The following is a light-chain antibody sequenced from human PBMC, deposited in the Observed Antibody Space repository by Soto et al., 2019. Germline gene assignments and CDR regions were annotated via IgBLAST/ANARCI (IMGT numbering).Light chain of an antibody. Sequence: DIQMPQSPSSLSASVGDRVTITCRASQSISSYLNWYQQKPGKAPKLLIYAASSLQSGVPSRFSGSGSGTDFTLPISSLQPEDCATYYCQQSYSTQYTFGQGTKLEIK. CDR3: QQSYSTQYT. J-gene: IGKJ2*01. V-gene: IGKV1-39*01. CDR2: AAS. CDR1: QSISSY.